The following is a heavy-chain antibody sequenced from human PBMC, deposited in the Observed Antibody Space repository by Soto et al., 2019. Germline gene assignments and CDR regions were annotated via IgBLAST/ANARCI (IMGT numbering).Heavy chain of an antibody. CDR1: GFTFDDYA. CDR2: ISWNSGSI. CDR3: AKAVAVAAPFDY. J-gene: IGHJ4*02. D-gene: IGHD6-19*01. V-gene: IGHV3-9*01. Sequence: EVQLVESGGGLVQPGRSLRLSCAASGFTFDDYAMHWVRQAPGKGLEWVSGISWNSGSIGYADSVKGRFTISRDNAKNSLYLQMNSLRAEDTALYYCAKAVAVAAPFDYWGQGTLVTVSS.